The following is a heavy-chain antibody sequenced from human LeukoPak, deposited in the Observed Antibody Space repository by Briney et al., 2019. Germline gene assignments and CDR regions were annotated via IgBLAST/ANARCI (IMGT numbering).Heavy chain of an antibody. Sequence: SETLSLTCTVSGGSISSGGYYWSWIRQHPGKGLEWIGYIYYSGSTNYNPSLKSRVTISVDTSKNQFSLKLSSVTAADTAVYYCARIQTMVRGVIDPDYYYGMDVWGQGTTVTVSS. J-gene: IGHJ6*02. V-gene: IGHV4-61*08. CDR2: IYYSGST. CDR3: ARIQTMVRGVIDPDYYYGMDV. D-gene: IGHD3-10*01. CDR1: GGSISSGGYY.